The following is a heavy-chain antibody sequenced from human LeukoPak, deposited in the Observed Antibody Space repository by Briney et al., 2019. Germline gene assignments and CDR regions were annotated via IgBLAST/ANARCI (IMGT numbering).Heavy chain of an antibody. V-gene: IGHV3-9*01. CDR2: ISWNSGSI. CDR1: GFTFDDYA. J-gene: IGHJ4*02. CDR3: AKDRTHDYGVYGSFDY. Sequence: LSGGSLRLSCAASGFTFDDYAMHWVRQAPGKGLEWVSGISWNSGSIGYADSVKGRFTISRDNAKNSLYLQMNSLRAEDTALYYCAKDRTHDYGVYGSFDYWGQGTLVTVSS. D-gene: IGHD4-17*01.